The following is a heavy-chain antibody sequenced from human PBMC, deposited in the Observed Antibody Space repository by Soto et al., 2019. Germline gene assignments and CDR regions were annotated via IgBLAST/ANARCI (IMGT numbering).Heavy chain of an antibody. CDR3: ARHRTPYSYYYGMDV. CDR2: IYPSDSDT. Sequence: PGESLKISCKGSGYSFTNYWIGWVRQMPGKGLEWMGIIYPSDSDTRYSPSFQGQVTISADKSISTAYLQWSSLKASDTAMYYCARHRTPYSYYYGMDVWGQGT. CDR1: GYSFTNYW. V-gene: IGHV5-51*01. J-gene: IGHJ6*02.